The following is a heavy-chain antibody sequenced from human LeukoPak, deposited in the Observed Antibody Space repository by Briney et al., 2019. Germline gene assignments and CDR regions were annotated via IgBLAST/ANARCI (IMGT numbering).Heavy chain of an antibody. D-gene: IGHD2/OR15-2a*01. CDR3: AKDFLFPGDYFDY. J-gene: IGHJ4*02. Sequence: PGGSLRLSCAASGFTFSSYAMSWVRQAPGKGLEGVSAISGSGGSTYYADYVKGRFTISRDNSKNTLYLQMNSLRAEDTAVYYCAKDFLFPGDYFDYWGQGTLVTVSS. CDR1: GFTFSSYA. CDR2: ISGSGGST. V-gene: IGHV3-23*01.